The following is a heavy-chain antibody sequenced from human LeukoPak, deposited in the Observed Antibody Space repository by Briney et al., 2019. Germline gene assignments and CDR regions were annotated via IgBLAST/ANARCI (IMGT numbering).Heavy chain of an antibody. V-gene: IGHV3-74*01. CDR1: GFTFSSYW. J-gene: IGHJ3*02. CDR2: INSDGSST. CDR3: ARYITVTDAFDT. D-gene: IGHD4-17*01. Sequence: PGGSLRLSCAASGFTFSSYWMHWVRQAPGKGLVWVSRINSDGSSTSYADSVKGRFTISRDNAKNTLYLQMNSLRAEDTAVYYCARYITVTDAFDTWGQGTMVTVSS.